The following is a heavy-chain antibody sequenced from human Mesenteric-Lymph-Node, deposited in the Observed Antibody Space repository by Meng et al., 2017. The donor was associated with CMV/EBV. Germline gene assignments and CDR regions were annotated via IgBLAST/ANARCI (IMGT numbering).Heavy chain of an antibody. J-gene: IGHJ4*02. D-gene: IGHD1-26*01. V-gene: IGHV6-1*01. CDR1: GDSVSSNRAA. CDR3: ARAYSGNYGGLDY. CDR2: TYYRSKWYN. Sequence: SCAISGDSVSSNRAAWNWIRQSPSRGLEWLGRTYYRSKWYNDYAVSVKSRITINPDTSKNQFSLQLNSVTPEDTAVYYCARAYSGNYGGLDYWGQGTLVTVSS.